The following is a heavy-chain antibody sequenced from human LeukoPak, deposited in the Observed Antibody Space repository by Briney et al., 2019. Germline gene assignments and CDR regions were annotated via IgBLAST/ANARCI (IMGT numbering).Heavy chain of an antibody. J-gene: IGHJ4*02. CDR2: ISGSGGST. CDR1: GFTFSSYA. CDR3: AKGYSGYDFSFDY. D-gene: IGHD5-12*01. V-gene: IGHV3-23*01. Sequence: GGALRLSCAASGFTFSSYAMSWVRQAPGKGLEWVSAISGSGGSTYYADSVKGRFTISRDNSKNTLYLQMNSLRAEDTAVYYCAKGYSGYDFSFDYWGQGTLVTVSS.